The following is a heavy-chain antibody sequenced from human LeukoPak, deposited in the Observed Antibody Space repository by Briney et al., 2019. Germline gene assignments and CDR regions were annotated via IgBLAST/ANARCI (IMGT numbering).Heavy chain of an antibody. Sequence: GGSLRLSCAASGFIFNSYGMHWVRQAPGKGLEWVAFIRYDGSNKYYADSVKGRFTISRDNSKNTLYLQMNSLRADDTAVYYCARDKAMLWLRGGAEYYFDYWGQGTLVTVSS. CDR2: IRYDGSNK. J-gene: IGHJ4*02. V-gene: IGHV3-30*02. CDR1: GFIFNSYG. D-gene: IGHD5-18*01. CDR3: ARDKAMLWLRGGAEYYFDY.